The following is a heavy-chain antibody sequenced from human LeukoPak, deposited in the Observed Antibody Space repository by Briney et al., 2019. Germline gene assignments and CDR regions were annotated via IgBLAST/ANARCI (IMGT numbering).Heavy chain of an antibody. CDR2: IYYSGST. V-gene: IGHV4-39*07. CDR3: ARARNYDILTGYTFDY. J-gene: IGHJ4*02. Sequence: RSSETLSLTCTVSGGSISSSSYYWGWIRQPPGKGLEWIGSIYYSGSTYYNPSLKSRVTISVDTSKNQFSLKLSSVTAADTAVYYCARARNYDILTGYTFDYWGQGTLVTVSS. D-gene: IGHD3-9*01. CDR1: GGSISSSSYY.